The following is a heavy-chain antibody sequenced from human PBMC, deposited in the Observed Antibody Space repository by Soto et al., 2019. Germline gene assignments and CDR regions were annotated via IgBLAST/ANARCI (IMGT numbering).Heavy chain of an antibody. V-gene: IGHV1-69*01. CDR1: GGTFSRHA. CDR2: IIPIFGTP. D-gene: IGHD3-22*01. Sequence: QVQLVQSGAEVRKPGSSVKVSCKASGGTFSRHAISWVRQAPGQGLEWMGGIIPIFGTPNHVQKFQGRLTIIADEAMSTAYMVLSSLRSEDTAIYYCARGWGDKSSDYYYAYWGQGTLVIVSS. CDR3: ARGWGDKSSDYYYAY. J-gene: IGHJ4*02.